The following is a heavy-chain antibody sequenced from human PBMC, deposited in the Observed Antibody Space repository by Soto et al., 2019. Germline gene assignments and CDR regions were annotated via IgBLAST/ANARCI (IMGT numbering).Heavy chain of an antibody. V-gene: IGHV1-69*01. D-gene: IGHD3-10*01. J-gene: IGHJ4*02. CDR2: IIPRFAAA. CDR1: GGTFSSCV. Sequence: QVQLVQSGAEVKKPVSSVKVSCKASGGTFSSCVINWVRQAPGQGLEWMGGIIPRFAAANYAQKFQGRVTIIADESTSTAYMELSSLRSVDTAVYYCARGDCYGSGTWGGGDCWGQRTLVTVSS. CDR3: ARGDCYGSGTWGGGDC.